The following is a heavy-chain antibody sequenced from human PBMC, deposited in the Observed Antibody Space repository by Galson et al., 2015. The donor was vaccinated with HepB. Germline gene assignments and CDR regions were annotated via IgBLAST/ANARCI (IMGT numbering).Heavy chain of an antibody. CDR3: ARSSNMVRGVIFTVYYHYGLGV. CDR2: ILPITGTR. CDR1: GDTFSSYG. Sequence: SVKVSCKASGDTFSSYGISWVRQAPGQGPEWMGGILPITGTRNYPQSFQGRVTITADKSTSTAYMELSSLRSEDTAVYYCARSSNMVRGVIFTVYYHYGLGVWGQGTTVTVSS. D-gene: IGHD3-10*01. V-gene: IGHV1-69*06. J-gene: IGHJ6*02.